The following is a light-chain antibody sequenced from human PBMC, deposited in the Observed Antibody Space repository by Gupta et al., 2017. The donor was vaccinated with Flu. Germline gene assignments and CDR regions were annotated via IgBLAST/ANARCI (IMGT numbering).Light chain of an antibody. CDR3: YSSDSSGYHRV. V-gene: IGLV3-10*01. Sequence: SHELTQPHSVSGSPGQTARITCSGDALAKKYASWYQQKSGQAPVMVIYEDSKRPSGIPERFSGSSSGTMASLTISGAHVEDEADYYCYSSDSSGYHRVFGGGTKLTVL. CDR2: EDS. CDR1: ALAKKY. J-gene: IGLJ3*02.